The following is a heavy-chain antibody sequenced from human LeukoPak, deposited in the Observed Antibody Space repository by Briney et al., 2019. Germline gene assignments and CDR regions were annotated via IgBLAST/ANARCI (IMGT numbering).Heavy chain of an antibody. CDR3: ARDPAYCSGGSCYTI. CDR2: IYYSGST. D-gene: IGHD2-15*01. J-gene: IGHJ4*02. Sequence: PSETLSLTCTVSGGSISSGGYYWSWIRQYPGKGLEWIGYIYYSGSTYYNPSLKSRVTISVDTSKSQFSLKLSSVIAADTVVYYCARDPAYCSGGSCYTIWGQGTLVTVSS. CDR1: GGSISSGGYY. V-gene: IGHV4-31*03.